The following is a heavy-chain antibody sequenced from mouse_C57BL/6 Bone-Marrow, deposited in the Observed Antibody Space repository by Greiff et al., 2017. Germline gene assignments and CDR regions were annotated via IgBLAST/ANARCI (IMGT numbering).Heavy chain of an antibody. CDR3: GGYAFAY. Sequence: VQLQQPGAELVKPGASVKLSCKASGYTFTSYWMQWVKQRPGQGLEWIGEIDPSDSCTKYNPKFKGKATLTVDTSSSTSYMQLSRLTSEDSAVYYCGGYAFAYWGQGTLVTVSA. D-gene: IGHD2-2*01. J-gene: IGHJ3*01. V-gene: IGHV1-50*01. CDR2: IDPSDSCT. CDR1: GYTFTSYW.